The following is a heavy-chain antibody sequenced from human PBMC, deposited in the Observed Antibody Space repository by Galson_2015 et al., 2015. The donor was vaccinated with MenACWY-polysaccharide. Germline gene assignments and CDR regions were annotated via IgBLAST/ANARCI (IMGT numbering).Heavy chain of an antibody. D-gene: IGHD2-2*01. CDR3: ARDCSSTSCYPYYYYGMDV. J-gene: IGHJ6*02. Sequence: TLSLTCTVSGGSISSGSYYWGWIRQPAGKGLEWIGRIYTSGSTNYNPSLKSRVTISVDTSKNQFSLKLSSVIAADTAVYYCARDCSSTSCYPYYYYGMDVWGQGTTVTVSS. CDR2: IYTSGST. V-gene: IGHV4-61*02. CDR1: GGSISSGSYY.